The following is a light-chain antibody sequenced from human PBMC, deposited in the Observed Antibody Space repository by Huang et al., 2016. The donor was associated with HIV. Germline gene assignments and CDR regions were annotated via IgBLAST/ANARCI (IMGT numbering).Light chain of an antibody. CDR2: GAS. V-gene: IGKV3-20*01. Sequence: EIVLTQSPGTLSLSPGERATLSCRASQSVSRSYLSWYQQKPGQAPRLRIYGASSRATGIPDRFSGSGSGTDFTLTISRLEPEDFAVYYCQQYGSSPLTFGGGTEVEIK. CDR1: QSVSRSY. CDR3: QQYGSSPLT. J-gene: IGKJ4*01.